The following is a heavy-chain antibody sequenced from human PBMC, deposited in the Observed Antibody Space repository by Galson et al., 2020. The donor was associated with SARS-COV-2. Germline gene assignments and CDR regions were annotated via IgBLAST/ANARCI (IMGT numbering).Heavy chain of an antibody. V-gene: IGHV3-30*18. J-gene: IGHJ4*02. D-gene: IGHD4-4*01. CDR1: GFTFSSYG. Sequence: GGSLRLSCAASGFTFSSYGMHWVRQAPGKGLEWVAVISYDGSNKYYADSVKGRFTISRDNSKNTLYLQMNSLRAEDTAVYYCAKDRLGLDTVTTIPKYWGQGTLVTVSS. CDR2: ISYDGSNK. CDR3: AKDRLGLDTVTTIPKY.